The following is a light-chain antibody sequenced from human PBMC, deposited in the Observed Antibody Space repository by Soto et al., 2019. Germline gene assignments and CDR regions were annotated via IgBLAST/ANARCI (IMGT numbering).Light chain of an antibody. V-gene: IGKV3-20*01. CDR3: QLYGSSPMYT. J-gene: IGKJ2*01. CDR1: QSVSSSY. CDR2: AAS. Sequence: EIVLTQSPGTLSLSPGERATLSCRASQSVSSSYLAWYQQKPGQAPRLLVYAASSRATGIPDRFSGSGSGTDFTLTIRRLEPEDFAVYYCQLYGSSPMYTFGQGTNLENK.